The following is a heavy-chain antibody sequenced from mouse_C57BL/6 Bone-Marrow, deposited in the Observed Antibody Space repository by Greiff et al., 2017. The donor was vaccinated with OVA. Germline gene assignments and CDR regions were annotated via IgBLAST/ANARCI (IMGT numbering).Heavy chain of an antibody. CDR3: TPYDARVRGPWFAY. V-gene: IGHV1-15*01. D-gene: IGHD2-12*01. Sequence: QVHVKQSGAELVRPGASVTLSCKASGYTFTDYEMHWVKQTPVHGLEWIGAIDPETGGTAYNQKFQGKAILTADKSSSTAYMELRSLTSEDSAVYYCTPYDARVRGPWFAYWGQGTLVTVSA. CDR2: IDPETGGT. J-gene: IGHJ3*01. CDR1: GYTFTDYE.